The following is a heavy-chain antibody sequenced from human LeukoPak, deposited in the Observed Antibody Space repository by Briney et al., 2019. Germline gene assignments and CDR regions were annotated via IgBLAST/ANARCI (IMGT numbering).Heavy chain of an antibody. D-gene: IGHD3-10*01. CDR1: GFSFTTDSYC. CDR2: DYCGGNT. V-gene: IGHV4-61*01. CDR3: ARDHFGSLDS. Sequence: SETLSLTCTVSGFSFTTDSYCWGWIRQPPGKGLEWIGYDYCGGNTNYDPSLKRRVTISVDTSKNQFSLTLTSVTAADTAVYFCARDHFGSLDSWGQGILVTVSS. J-gene: IGHJ4*02.